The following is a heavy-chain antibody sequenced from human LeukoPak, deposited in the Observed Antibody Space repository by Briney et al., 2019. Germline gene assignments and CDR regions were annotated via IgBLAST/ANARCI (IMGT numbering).Heavy chain of an antibody. V-gene: IGHV3-30*03. D-gene: IGHD3-10*01. J-gene: IGHJ4*02. CDR3: ARDGRPMFRGVGYFDY. Sequence: GRSLRLSCAASGFTFSRCGMHWVRQAPGKGRDWVTGILSDGRNTYYADSVKGRFTISRDNAKNSLYLQMYSLRAEDTAVYYCARDGRPMFRGVGYFDYWGQGTLVTVSS. CDR1: GFTFSRCG. CDR2: ILSDGRNT.